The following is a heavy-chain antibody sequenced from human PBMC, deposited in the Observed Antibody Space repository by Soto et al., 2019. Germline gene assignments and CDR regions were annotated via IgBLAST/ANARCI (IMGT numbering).Heavy chain of an antibody. D-gene: IGHD3-10*01. V-gene: IGHV2-5*02. Sequence: QITLTESGPTLLKPTQTLTLTCTFSGFSLSTSGVGVGWIRQPPGKALEWLALIYWDDDKLYSPSLKSSLSITKDTSKNHVVLTMTNMDPVDTATYYCVHKVLREAAFDYWGQGTLVTVSS. J-gene: IGHJ4*02. CDR1: GFSLSTSGVG. CDR3: VHKVLREAAFDY. CDR2: IYWDDDK.